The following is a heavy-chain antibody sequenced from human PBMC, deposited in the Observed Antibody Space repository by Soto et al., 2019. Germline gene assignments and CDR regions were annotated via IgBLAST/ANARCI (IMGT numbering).Heavy chain of an antibody. V-gene: IGHV4-59*01. J-gene: IGHJ6*02. Sequence: QVQLQESGPGLVKPSETLSLTCTVSGGSISSYYWSWIRQPPGKGLEWIGYIDYSGSTNYNPPLKRRVVISVDTSKNQFSLKLSSVTAADTAVYYCARDQRDDFWSGYPDVDGMDVRAQGTTVTVSS. CDR2: IDYSGST. D-gene: IGHD3-3*01. CDR3: ARDQRDDFWSGYPDVDGMDV. CDR1: GGSISSYY.